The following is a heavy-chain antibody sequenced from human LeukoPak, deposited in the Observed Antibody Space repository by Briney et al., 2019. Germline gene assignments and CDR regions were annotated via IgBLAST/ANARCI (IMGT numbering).Heavy chain of an antibody. J-gene: IGHJ5*02. D-gene: IGHD3-10*01. V-gene: IGHV4-59*05. CDR3: ASEGSGSYRWFDP. Sequence: SETLSLTCTVSSGSISSYYWSWIRQPPGKGLEWIGSIYYSGSTYYNPSLKSRVTISVDTSKNQFSLRLSSVTAADTAVYYCASEGSGSYRWFDPRGQGILVTVSS. CDR2: IYYSGST. CDR1: SGSISSYY.